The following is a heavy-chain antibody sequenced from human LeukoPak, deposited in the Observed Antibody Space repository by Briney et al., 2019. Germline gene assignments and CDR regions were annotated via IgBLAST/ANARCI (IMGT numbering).Heavy chain of an antibody. D-gene: IGHD4-11*01. Sequence: PGGSLRLSCAASGFTFSNAWMSWVRQAPGKGLEWVGRIKSKTDGGTTDYAAPVKGRFTISRDDSKNTLYLQMNSLRAEDTAVYYCAKSQQYPGAAPTVIPDYWGQGTLVTVSS. CDR2: IKSKTDGGTT. CDR3: AKSQQYPGAAPTVIPDY. CDR1: GFTFSNAW. J-gene: IGHJ4*02. V-gene: IGHV3-15*01.